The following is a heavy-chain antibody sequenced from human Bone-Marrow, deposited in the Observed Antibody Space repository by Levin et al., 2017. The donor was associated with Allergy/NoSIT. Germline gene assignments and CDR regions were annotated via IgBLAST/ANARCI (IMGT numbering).Heavy chain of an antibody. V-gene: IGHV3-72*01. CDR3: ARAVSGAYYYYGMDV. Sequence: GGSLRLSCAASGFTFSDHYMDWVRQAPGKGLEWVGRTRNKANSYTTEYAASVKGRFTISRDDSKNSLYLQMNSLKTEDTAVYYCARAVSGAYYYYGMDVWGQGTTVTVSS. CDR1: GFTFSDHY. J-gene: IGHJ6*02. CDR2: TRNKANSYTT. D-gene: IGHD6-19*01.